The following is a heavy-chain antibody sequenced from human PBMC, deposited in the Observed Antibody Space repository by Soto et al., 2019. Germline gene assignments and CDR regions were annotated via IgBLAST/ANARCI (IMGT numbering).Heavy chain of an antibody. Sequence: GGSLRLSCAASGFTFSSYAMSWVRQAPGKGLEWVSAISGSGGSTYYADSVKGRFTISKDNSKNKLYLQMNRLRAEDKGVYYCGKASGDFGWYFDLWGRGTLVTVSS. CDR2: ISGSGGST. CDR1: GFTFSSYA. CDR3: GKASGDFGWYFDL. V-gene: IGHV3-23*01. D-gene: IGHD7-27*01. J-gene: IGHJ2*01.